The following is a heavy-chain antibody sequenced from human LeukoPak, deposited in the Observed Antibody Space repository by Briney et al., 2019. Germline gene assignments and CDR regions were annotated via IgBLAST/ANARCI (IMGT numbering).Heavy chain of an antibody. CDR2: IWYDGSNK. V-gene: IGHV3-33*06. D-gene: IGHD3-3*01. CDR1: GFTFSSYG. CDR3: AKSSFWSGYGAAEDDY. Sequence: GGSLRLSCAASGFTFSSYGMHWVRQAPGKGLEWVAVIWYDGSNKYYADSVKGRFTISRDNSKNTLYLQMNSLRAEDTAVYYCAKSSFWSGYGAAEDDYWGQGTLVTVSS. J-gene: IGHJ4*02.